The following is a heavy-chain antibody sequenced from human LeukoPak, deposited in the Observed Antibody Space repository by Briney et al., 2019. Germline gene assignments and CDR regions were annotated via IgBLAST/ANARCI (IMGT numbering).Heavy chain of an antibody. CDR1: GYSFSNYG. CDR3: ARDCGYQCLFDY. CDR2: ISGYNGNT. V-gene: IGHV1-18*01. J-gene: IGHJ4*02. D-gene: IGHD5-12*01. Sequence: GASVKVSCKAPGYSFSNYGISWVRQAPGQGLEWMGWISGYNGNTNYAQKFQGRVTMTTDTSTSTAYMELRSLRSDDTAVYYCARDCGYQCLFDYWGQGTLVTVSS.